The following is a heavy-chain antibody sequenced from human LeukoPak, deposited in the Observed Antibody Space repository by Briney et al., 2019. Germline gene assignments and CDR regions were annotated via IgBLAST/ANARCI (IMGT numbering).Heavy chain of an antibody. CDR1: GGSISSSSYY. J-gene: IGHJ6*03. CDR3: ARAAKHVDTTMVTYYYSYYMDV. V-gene: IGHV4-39*07. D-gene: IGHD5-18*01. CDR2: IYYSGST. Sequence: SETLSLTCTVSGGSISSSSYYWGWIRQPPGKGLEWIGSIYYSGSTYYNPSLKSRVTISVDRSNNQFSLRLTSVNAADTAVYYCARAAKHVDTTMVTYYYSYYMDVWGKGTTVIVSS.